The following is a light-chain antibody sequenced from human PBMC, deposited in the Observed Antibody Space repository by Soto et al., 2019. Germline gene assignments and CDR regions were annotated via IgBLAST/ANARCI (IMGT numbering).Light chain of an antibody. CDR2: GNS. J-gene: IGLJ3*02. Sequence: QSVLTQPPSVSGAPGQRVTISCTGSSSNIGAGYGVHWYQQLPGTAPKLLIYGNSNRPSGVPDRFSGSKSGTSASLAITGRQAEDEAEYYCQSYDSSLSGWVFGGGTKLTVL. V-gene: IGLV1-40*01. CDR3: QSYDSSLSGWV. CDR1: SSNIGAGYG.